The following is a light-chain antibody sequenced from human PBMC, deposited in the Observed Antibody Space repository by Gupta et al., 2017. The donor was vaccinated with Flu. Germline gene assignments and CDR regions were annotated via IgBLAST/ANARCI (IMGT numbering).Light chain of an antibody. V-gene: IGLV2-14*03. J-gene: IGLJ3*02. CDR3: ASYTTSTTWV. CDR1: SSDVGFYNY. CDR2: DVS. Sequence: QSALTQPASVSGSPGQSITISCTGTSSDVGFYNYVSWYQQHPGKAPKLMIYDVSDRPSGVSNRFSGSKSGNTASLTFSGLQAEDEADYYCASYTTSTTWVFGGGTKLTVL.